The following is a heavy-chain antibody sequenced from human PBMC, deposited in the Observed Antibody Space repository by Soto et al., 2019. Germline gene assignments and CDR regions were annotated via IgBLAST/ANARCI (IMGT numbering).Heavy chain of an antibody. J-gene: IGHJ6*02. V-gene: IGHV1-2*04. CDR2: INPNSGGT. Sequence: QGQLVQSGAEVKKPGASVKVSCKASGYTFTGYYMHWVRQAPGQGLEWMGWINPNSGGTNYAQKFQGWVTMTRDTSISTAYMELSRLRSDDTAVYYCARDRGGGDILTLTYYYGMDVWGQGTTVTVSS. CDR3: ARDRGGGDILTLTYYYGMDV. D-gene: IGHD3-9*01. CDR1: GYTFTGYY.